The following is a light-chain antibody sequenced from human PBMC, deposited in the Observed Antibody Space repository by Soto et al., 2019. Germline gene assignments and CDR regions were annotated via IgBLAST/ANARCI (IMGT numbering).Light chain of an antibody. V-gene: IGKV1-9*01. Sequence: DTQLTQSPSFLSASVGDRVTITCRASQGVSSYLAWYQQKPGKAPKVLIYGASTLQSGVPSRFSGRGSGTEFTLTISSLQPEDFATYYCQQLNSYPRTFGQGTKVEIK. CDR2: GAS. CDR1: QGVSSY. CDR3: QQLNSYPRT. J-gene: IGKJ1*01.